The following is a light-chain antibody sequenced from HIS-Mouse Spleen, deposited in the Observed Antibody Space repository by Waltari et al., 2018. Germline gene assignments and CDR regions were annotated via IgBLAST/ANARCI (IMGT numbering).Light chain of an antibody. J-gene: IGLJ2*01. CDR1: VLATKY. CDR2: KDS. Sequence: SYELTQPSSVSVSPGQTARITCSGDVLATKYARWFQQKPGQAPVLVIYKDSERPSGIPERCSGSSSGTTVTLTISGAQVEDEADYYCYSAADNNVVFGGGTKLTVL. CDR3: YSAADNNVV. V-gene: IGLV3-27*01.